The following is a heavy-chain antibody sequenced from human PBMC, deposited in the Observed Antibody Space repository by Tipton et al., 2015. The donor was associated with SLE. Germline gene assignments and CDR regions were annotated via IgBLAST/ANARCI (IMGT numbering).Heavy chain of an antibody. Sequence: TLSLTCFVSGGYITSDIYYWGWIRQPPGKGLEWIGSVYESGTTYYNPSLKSRVTMSVDTSKTQFSLKLTSVTATDTAVYYCARLGLGCANCWYYFDHWGQGALVLVSS. CDR2: VYESGTT. CDR3: ARLGLGCANCWYYFDH. D-gene: IGHD2-21*01. CDR1: GGYITSDIYY. V-gene: IGHV4-39*07. J-gene: IGHJ4*02.